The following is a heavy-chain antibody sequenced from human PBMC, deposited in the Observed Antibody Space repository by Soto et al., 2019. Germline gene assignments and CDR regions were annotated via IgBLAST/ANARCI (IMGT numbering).Heavy chain of an antibody. CDR2: ISAYNVNT. Sequence: ASVKVSCNASGYTFTSYGISWVRQAPGQGLERMGWISAYNVNTNYAQKLQGRVTMTTDTSTSTAYMELRSLRSDDTAVYYRARDDPFDWTNWFDPWGQGTLVTVSS. V-gene: IGHV1-18*01. D-gene: IGHD3-9*01. CDR1: GYTFTSYG. J-gene: IGHJ5*02. CDR3: ARDDPFDWTNWFDP.